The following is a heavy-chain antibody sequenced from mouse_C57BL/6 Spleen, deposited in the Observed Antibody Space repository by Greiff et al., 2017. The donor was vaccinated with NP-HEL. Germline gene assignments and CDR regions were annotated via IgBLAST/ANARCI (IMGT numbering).Heavy chain of an antibody. J-gene: IGHJ2*01. D-gene: IGHD1-1*01. CDR2: IYPRSGNT. CDR3: ARFITTVVATKKYYFDY. Sequence: QVQLQQSGAELARPGASVKLSCKASGYTFTSYGISWVKQRTGQGLEWIGEIYPRSGNTYYNEKFKGKATLTADKSSSTAYMELRSLTSEDSAVYFCARFITTVVATKKYYFDYWGQGTTLTVSS. CDR1: GYTFTSYG. V-gene: IGHV1-81*01.